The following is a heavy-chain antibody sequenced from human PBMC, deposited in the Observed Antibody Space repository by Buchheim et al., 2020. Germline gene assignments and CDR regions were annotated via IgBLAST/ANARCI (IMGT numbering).Heavy chain of an antibody. Sequence: EVQLLESGGGLVQPGGSLRLSCAASGFTFSSYAMSWVRQAPGKGLEWVSTISISGANTYYADSVKGRFTLSRDNSKNTLYLQMDSLRAEDTAVYYCAKVGKYTGYDCLNYWGQGTLVTVS. CDR2: ISISGANT. CDR3: AKVGKYTGYDCLNY. V-gene: IGHV3-23*01. CDR1: GFTFSSYA. D-gene: IGHD5-12*01. J-gene: IGHJ4*02.